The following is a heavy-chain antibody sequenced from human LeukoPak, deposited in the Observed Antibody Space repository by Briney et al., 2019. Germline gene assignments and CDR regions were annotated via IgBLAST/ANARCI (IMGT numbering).Heavy chain of an antibody. CDR1: GFTFDDYG. J-gene: IGHJ4*02. CDR3: AKDDAWLRFGE. Sequence: GGSLRLSCAASGFTFDDYGMSWVRRAPGKGLEWVSGISPSGDITYYADSVKGRFTISRDNSENTLYLEVISLTAEDTAVYYCAKDDAWLRFGEWSQGTLVTVSS. CDR2: ISPSGDIT. V-gene: IGHV3-23*01. D-gene: IGHD3-10*01.